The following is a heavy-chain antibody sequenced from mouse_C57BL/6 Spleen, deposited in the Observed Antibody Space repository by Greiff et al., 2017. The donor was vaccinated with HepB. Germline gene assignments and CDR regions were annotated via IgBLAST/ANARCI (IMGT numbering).Heavy chain of an antibody. V-gene: IGHV1-82*01. CDR2: IYPGDGDT. J-gene: IGHJ2*01. D-gene: IGHD1-1*01. Sequence: QVQLQQSGPELVKPGASVKISCKASGYAFSSSWMNWVKQRPGKGLEWIGRIYPGDGDTNYNGKFKGKATLTADKSSSTAYMQLSSLTSEDSAVYCCARSHYYGSSYFSFDYWGQGTTLTVSS. CDR1: GYAFSSSW. CDR3: ARSHYYGSSYFSFDY.